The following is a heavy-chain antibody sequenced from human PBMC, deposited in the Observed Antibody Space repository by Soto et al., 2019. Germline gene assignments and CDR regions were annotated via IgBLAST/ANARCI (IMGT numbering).Heavy chain of an antibody. J-gene: IGHJ4*02. V-gene: IGHV3-30*18. CDR2: ISYDGSNK. D-gene: IGHD2-15*01. CDR1: GFTFSSYG. CDR3: AKDLRYCSGGSCYQLDY. Sequence: PGGSLRLSCAASGFTFSSYGMHWVRQAPGKGPEWVAVISYDGSNKYYADSVKGRFTISRDNSKNTLYLQMNSLRAEDTAVYYCAKDLRYCSGGSCYQLDYWGQGTLVTVSS.